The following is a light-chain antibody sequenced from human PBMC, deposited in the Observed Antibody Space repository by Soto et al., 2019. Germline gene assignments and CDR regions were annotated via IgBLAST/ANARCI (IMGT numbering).Light chain of an antibody. CDR3: QQYGGSPRT. CDR2: GAS. CDR1: QSVSSSY. Sequence: EIVLTQSPGTLSLSPGERATLSCRASQSVSSSYFAWYQQKXXXAPRLLIYGASSRATGIPDRFXXXXXXXXXXXTISRLEPEDFAVYYCQQYGGSPRTFGQGTKVEIK. J-gene: IGKJ1*01. V-gene: IGKV3-20*01.